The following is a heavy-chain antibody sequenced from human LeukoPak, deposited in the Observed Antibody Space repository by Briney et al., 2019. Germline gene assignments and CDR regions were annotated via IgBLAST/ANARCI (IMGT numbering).Heavy chain of an antibody. Sequence: SVKVSCKASGGTFSSFAFSWVRRAPGQGLEWMGRIIPILDIANYAQNFQGRVTITADKSTSTAYMEVSSLRSEDTAVYYCASREYDSTNYYLYYFDFWGQGTLVTVSS. CDR2: IIPILDIA. CDR3: ASREYDSTNYYLYYFDF. CDR1: GGTFSSFA. V-gene: IGHV1-69*04. J-gene: IGHJ4*02. D-gene: IGHD3-22*01.